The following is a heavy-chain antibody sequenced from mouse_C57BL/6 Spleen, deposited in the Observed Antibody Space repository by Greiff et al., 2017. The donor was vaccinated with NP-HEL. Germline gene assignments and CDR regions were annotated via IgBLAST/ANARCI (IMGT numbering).Heavy chain of an antibody. J-gene: IGHJ2*01. CDR1: GYTFTSYG. CDR3: ARSGELGRGYFDY. D-gene: IGHD4-1*01. CDR2: IYPRSGNT. V-gene: IGHV1-81*01. Sequence: VMLVESGAELARPGASVKLSCKASGYTFTSYGISWVKQRTGQGLEWIGEIYPRSGNTYYNEKFKGKATLTADKSSSTAYMELRSLTSEDSAVYFCARSGELGRGYFDYWGQGTTLTVSA.